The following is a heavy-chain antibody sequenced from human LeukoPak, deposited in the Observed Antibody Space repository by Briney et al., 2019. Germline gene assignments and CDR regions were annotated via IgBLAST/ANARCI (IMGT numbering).Heavy chain of an antibody. CDR2: INQDGSEK. J-gene: IGHJ4*02. V-gene: IGHV3-7*01. Sequence: GGSLILSCAASAFTLSSCWLSWVRQAPGKGLEWVANINQDGSEKYYVDSVRGRFTISRDNAKNSVYLQMSSLRADDTAVYYCARSPIDQPRWGYYFDYWGQGTLVTVSS. D-gene: IGHD2-21*01. CDR3: ARSPIDQPRWGYYFDY. CDR1: AFTLSSCW.